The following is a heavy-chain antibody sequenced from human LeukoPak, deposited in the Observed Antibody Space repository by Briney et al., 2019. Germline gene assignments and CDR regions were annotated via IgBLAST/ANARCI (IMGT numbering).Heavy chain of an antibody. CDR1: GYTFTGYY. J-gene: IGHJ4*02. CDR3: ARNFYCSGGSCSESFDY. CDR2: INPNSGGT. Sequence: ASVKVSCKASGYTFTGYYMHWVRQAPGQRLEWMGWINPNSGGTNYAQKFQGRVTMTRDTSISTAYMELSRLRSDDTAVYYCARNFYCSGGSCSESFDYWGQGTLVTVSS. D-gene: IGHD2-15*01. V-gene: IGHV1-2*02.